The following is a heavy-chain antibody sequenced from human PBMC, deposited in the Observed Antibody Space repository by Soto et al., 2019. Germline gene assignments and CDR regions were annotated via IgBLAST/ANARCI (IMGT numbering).Heavy chain of an antibody. J-gene: IGHJ4*02. D-gene: IGHD3-3*01. CDR3: ARDYVGYDFWSASFAY. V-gene: IGHV3-53*01. CDR2: IYSGGST. CDR1: GFTVSSNY. Sequence: GGSLRLSCAASGFTVSSNYMSWVRQAPGKGLEWVSVIYSGGSTYYADSVKGRFTISRDNSKNTLYLQMSSLRAEDTAVYYCARDYVGYDFWSASFAYWGQGTLVTVSS.